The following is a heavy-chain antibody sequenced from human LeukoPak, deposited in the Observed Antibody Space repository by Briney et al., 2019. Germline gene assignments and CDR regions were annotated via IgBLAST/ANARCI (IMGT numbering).Heavy chain of an antibody. Sequence: GGSLRLSCAAAGFTFTTYPMSWVRQAPGKGLEWVSAISASGGGTYYADSVKGRFTISRDNSRSTVFLQMSSLRAEDTAVYYCAKAPHCPNDVCRYFDYWGQGILVTVSS. CDR3: AKAPHCPNDVCRYFDY. V-gene: IGHV3-23*01. CDR1: GFTFTTYP. J-gene: IGHJ4*02. CDR2: ISASGGGT. D-gene: IGHD2-8*01.